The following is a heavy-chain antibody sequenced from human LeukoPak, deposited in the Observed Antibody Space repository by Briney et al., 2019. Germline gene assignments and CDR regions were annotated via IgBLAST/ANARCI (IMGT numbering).Heavy chain of an antibody. V-gene: IGHV4-34*01. D-gene: IGHD3-10*01. Sequence: GSLRLSCAASGLTVSSDYMSWVRQPPGKGLEWIGEINHSGSTNYNPSLKSRVTISVDTSKNQFSLKLSSVTAADTAVYYCARGMVRGVFDYWGQGTLVTVSS. CDR3: ARGMVRGVFDY. CDR1: GLTVSSDY. CDR2: INHSGST. J-gene: IGHJ4*02.